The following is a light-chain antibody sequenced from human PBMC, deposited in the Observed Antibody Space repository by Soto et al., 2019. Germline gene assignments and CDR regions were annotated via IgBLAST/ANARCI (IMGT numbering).Light chain of an antibody. CDR3: MQATQFPYT. CDR1: QSLVYSDGNTY. J-gene: IGKJ2*01. Sequence: DVVMTQTPLSAPVTLGQPASISSRSSQSLVYSDGNTYLSWLQQRPGQPPRLLIYQISNLLSGVPDRFSGSGAGTDFTLKISRVEAEDVGVYYCMQATQFPYTFGQGPKLELK. CDR2: QIS. V-gene: IGKV2-24*01.